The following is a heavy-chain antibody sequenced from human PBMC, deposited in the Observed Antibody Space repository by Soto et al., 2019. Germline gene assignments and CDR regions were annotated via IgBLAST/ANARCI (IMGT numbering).Heavy chain of an antibody. D-gene: IGHD1-26*01. V-gene: IGHV3-23*01. J-gene: IGHJ4*02. CDR2: ISAGGDSA. CDR3: ARGFRVEGAYGAGALLDY. CDR1: GLSFSSCG. Sequence: GGSLRLSCAVSGLSFSSCGMSWVRQAPGKGLEWVSGISAGGDSADYADSVKGRFTISRDNSKNTLYLQMNSLGAEDTAMYYCARGFRVEGAYGAGALLDYSDKGNLVTVDS.